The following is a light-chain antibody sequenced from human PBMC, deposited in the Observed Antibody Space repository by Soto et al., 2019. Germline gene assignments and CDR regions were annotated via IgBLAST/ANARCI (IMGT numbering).Light chain of an antibody. CDR3: QQYGNSPTS. CDR2: DAS. Sequence: EIVLTQSPGTLSLSPGERATLSCRASQSSNTNYLAWYQQKTGQAPRLLIYDASSRATDIPDRFGGSGSGTDFTLTINRLEPEDFAVYYCQQYGNSPTSFGGGTKVEVK. V-gene: IGKV3-20*01. J-gene: IGKJ4*01. CDR1: QSSNTNY.